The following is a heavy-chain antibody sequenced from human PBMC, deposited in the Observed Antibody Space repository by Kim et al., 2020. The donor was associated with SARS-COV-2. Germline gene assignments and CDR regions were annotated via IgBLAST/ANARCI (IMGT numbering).Heavy chain of an antibody. V-gene: IGHV4-30-2*01. CDR2: IHYTGNT. CDR3: ARASWFGDDTRNWLDL. D-gene: IGHD3-10*01. CDR1: GGSINAGGFS. Sequence: SETLSLTCAVSGGSINAGGFSWSWIRQPPGKGLEWIGHIHYTGNTYYNPSLNSRVTISVDRSKNQFSLQLTSVTAADTAVYYCARASWFGDDTRNWLDL. J-gene: IGHJ5*02.